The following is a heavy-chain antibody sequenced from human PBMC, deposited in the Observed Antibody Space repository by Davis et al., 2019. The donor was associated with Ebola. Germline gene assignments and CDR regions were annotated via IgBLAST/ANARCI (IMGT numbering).Heavy chain of an antibody. V-gene: IGHV3-21*04. CDR3: GRDGVYYYYYYMDV. CDR1: GFTFSSYS. J-gene: IGHJ6*03. Sequence: GASLNISCAASGFTFSSYSMNWVRQAPGKGLEWVSSISSSSSYIYYADSVKGRFTISRDNAKNSLYLQMNSLRAEDTAVYYCGRDGVYYYYYYMDVWGKGTTVTVSS. CDR2: ISSSSSYI. D-gene: IGHD3-16*01.